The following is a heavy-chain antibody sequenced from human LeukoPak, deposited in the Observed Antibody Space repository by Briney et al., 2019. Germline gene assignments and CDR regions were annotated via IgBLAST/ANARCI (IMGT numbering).Heavy chain of an antibody. D-gene: IGHD3-22*01. CDR3: AKGVIPSTWYYYDSSGYYSDY. J-gene: IGHJ4*02. CDR1: GFTLSSFG. V-gene: IGHV3-30*18. CDR2: ISYDGSNK. Sequence: QPGGSLRLSCAASGFTLSSFGMHWVRQAPGKGVGWVGVISYDGSNKYYADSVKGRFTISRDNSKNTLYLQMDSLRAEDTAVYYCAKGVIPSTWYYYDSSGYYSDYWGQGTLVTVSS.